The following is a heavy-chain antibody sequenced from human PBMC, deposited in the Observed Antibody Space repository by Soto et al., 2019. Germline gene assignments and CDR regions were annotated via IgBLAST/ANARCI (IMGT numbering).Heavy chain of an antibody. CDR3: AREGGSGSYRGYYFDY. CDR1: GGTFSSYA. V-gene: IGHV1-69*01. CDR2: IIPIFDTA. D-gene: IGHD3-10*01. J-gene: IGHJ4*02. Sequence: QVQLVQSGAEVKKPGSSVKVSCKASGGTFSSYAISWVRQAPGQGLEWMGGIIPIFDTANYAQKFQGRVTITADESTSTAFMELSSLRSEDTAVYYCAREGGSGSYRGYYFDYWGQGTLVTVSS.